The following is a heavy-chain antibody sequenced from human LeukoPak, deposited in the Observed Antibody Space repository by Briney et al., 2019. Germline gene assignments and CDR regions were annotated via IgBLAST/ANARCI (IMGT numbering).Heavy chain of an antibody. Sequence: ETPSLTCAVSSDSFSSNYLWTWVRQPPGEGLEWIGEVAHGGNTFYMPFLESRVTISVDKSNNQFSLKLSSVTAADTAIYYCASRIAPAPIDYWGQGTLVTVSS. V-gene: IGHV4-4*02. CDR3: ASRIAPAPIDY. CDR2: VAHGGNT. CDR1: SDSFSSNYL. J-gene: IGHJ4*02. D-gene: IGHD6-13*01.